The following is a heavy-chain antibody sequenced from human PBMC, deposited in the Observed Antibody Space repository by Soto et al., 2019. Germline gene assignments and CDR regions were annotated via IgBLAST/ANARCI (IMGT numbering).Heavy chain of an antibody. V-gene: IGHV1-3*01. D-gene: IGHD6-13*01. J-gene: IGHJ3*02. Sequence: VQLVQSGAEVKKPGASVKVSCKASGYTFTSYAMHWVRQAPGQRLEWMGWINAGNGNTKYSQKFQGRVTITRDTSASTAYMELSCLRSEDTAVYYCARSYSSSWSDAFDIWGQGTMVTVSS. CDR3: ARSYSSSWSDAFDI. CDR2: INAGNGNT. CDR1: GYTFTSYA.